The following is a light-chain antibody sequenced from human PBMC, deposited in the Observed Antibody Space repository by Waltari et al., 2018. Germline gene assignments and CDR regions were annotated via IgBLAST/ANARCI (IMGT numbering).Light chain of an antibody. Sequence: DIQMTQSPSTSSASVGDRVTITCRASQSINTELAWYQQKPGKAPKLLSYKASTLESGVPSRFSGSGSGTEVTLTISSLQPDDFATYYCHQYNSYSYTFGQGTDLEIK. CDR3: HQYNSYSYT. CDR2: KAS. J-gene: IGKJ2*01. CDR1: QSINTE. V-gene: IGKV1-5*03.